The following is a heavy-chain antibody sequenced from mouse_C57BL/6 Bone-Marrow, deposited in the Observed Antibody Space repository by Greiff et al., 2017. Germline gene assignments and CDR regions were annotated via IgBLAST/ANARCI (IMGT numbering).Heavy chain of an antibody. J-gene: IGHJ2*01. CDR2: LDPSDSYT. D-gene: IGHD2-10*01. Sequence: QVQLQQPGAELVMPGASVKLSCKASGYTFTSYWMHWVKQRPGQGLEWIGELDPSDSYTNYNQKFKGKSTLTVDKSSSTAYMQLSSLTSEDSAVYYCASAYSYYFDYWGQGTTLTVSS. V-gene: IGHV1-69*01. CDR1: GYTFTSYW. CDR3: ASAYSYYFDY.